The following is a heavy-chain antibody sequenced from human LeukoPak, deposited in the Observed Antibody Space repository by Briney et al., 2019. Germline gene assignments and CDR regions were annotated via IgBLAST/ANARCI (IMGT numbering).Heavy chain of an antibody. D-gene: IGHD5-18*01. Sequence: GGSLRLSCAASGFTFSIYAMTWVRQAPGKGLEWVSAIRGSGGSTYYADSVKGRFTISRDDAKNSLYLQMNSLRAEDTAVYYCARDMGYSYGYSYFDHWGQGTLVTVSS. CDR1: GFTFSIYA. CDR3: ARDMGYSYGYSYFDH. CDR2: IRGSGGST. V-gene: IGHV3-23*01. J-gene: IGHJ4*02.